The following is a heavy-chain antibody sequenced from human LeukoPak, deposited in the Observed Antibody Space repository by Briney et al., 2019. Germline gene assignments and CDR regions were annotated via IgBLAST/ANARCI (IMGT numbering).Heavy chain of an antibody. CDR3: ARGGSSGWYEEDY. V-gene: IGHV4-61*10. J-gene: IGHJ4*02. CDR1: GGSISSGSYY. D-gene: IGHD6-19*01. Sequence: SETLSLTCTVSGGSISSGSYYWSWIRQPAGKGLEWIGYIYYSGSTNYNPSLKSRVTISVDTSKNQFSLKLSSVTAADTAVYYCARGGSSGWYEEDYWGQGTLVTVSS. CDR2: IYYSGST.